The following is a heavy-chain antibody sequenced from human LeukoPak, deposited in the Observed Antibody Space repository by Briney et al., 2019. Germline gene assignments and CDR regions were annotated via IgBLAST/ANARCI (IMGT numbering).Heavy chain of an antibody. D-gene: IGHD3-3*01. V-gene: IGHV1-69*06. CDR2: IIPIFGTV. CDR3: ARSLFRFLEWSYRSYYYYYMDV. CDR1: GYTFTSYA. J-gene: IGHJ6*03. Sequence: SVKVSCKASGYTFTSYAMHWVRQAPGQRLEWMGGIIPIFGTVNYAQKFQGRVTITADKSTSTAYMELSSLRSEDTAVYYCARSLFRFLEWSYRSYYYYYMDVWGKGTTVTVSS.